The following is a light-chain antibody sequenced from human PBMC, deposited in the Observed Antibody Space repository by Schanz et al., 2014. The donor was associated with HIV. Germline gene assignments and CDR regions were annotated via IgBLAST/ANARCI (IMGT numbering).Light chain of an antibody. CDR3: QQYSDYVFT. V-gene: IGKV1-5*03. CDR2: QAS. J-gene: IGKJ3*01. CDR1: HSISSW. Sequence: DIQMTQSPSTLSASVGDRVTITCRASHSISSWLAWYQQKPGKAPKLLIYQASSLETGVPSRFSGSGFGTEFTFSISSLQPDDFATYYCQQYSDYVFTFGPGTKVESK.